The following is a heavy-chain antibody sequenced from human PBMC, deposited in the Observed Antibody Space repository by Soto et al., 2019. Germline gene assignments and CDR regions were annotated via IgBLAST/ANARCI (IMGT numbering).Heavy chain of an antibody. V-gene: IGHV1-18*01. CDR2: ISAYNGNT. J-gene: IGHJ6*02. CDR3: ARDLEQWLCNYYGMDV. D-gene: IGHD6-19*01. CDR1: GYTFTSYG. Sequence: QVQLVQSGAEVKKPGASVKVSCKASGYTFTSYGISWVRQAPGQGLEWMGWISAYNGNTNYAQKLQGRVTMTTDTSPSTAYMELRSLRSDDTAGYYCARDLEQWLCNYYGMDVWGQGTTVTVSS.